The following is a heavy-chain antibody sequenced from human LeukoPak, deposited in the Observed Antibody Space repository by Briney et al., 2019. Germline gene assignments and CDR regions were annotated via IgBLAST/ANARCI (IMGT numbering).Heavy chain of an antibody. CDR3: ARGVGATHFDC. J-gene: IGHJ4*02. CDR2: ISTTSTSI. V-gene: IGHV3-21*06. D-gene: IGHD1-26*01. Sequence: GGSLRLSCAASGFAFSGYSMNWVRQAPGRGPEWVSLISTTSTSIYYADSVTGRFTVSRDNAKNSLYLQMNSLRAEDTAVYYCARGVGATHFDCWGQGTLVTV. CDR1: GFAFSGYS.